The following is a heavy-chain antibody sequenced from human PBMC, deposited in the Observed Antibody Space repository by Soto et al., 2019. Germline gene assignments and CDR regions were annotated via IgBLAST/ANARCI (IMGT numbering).Heavy chain of an antibody. CDR1: GFTFSIYS. CDR3: ARDRTSGSYTPNWFDP. D-gene: IGHD3-10*01. V-gene: IGHV3-48*01. CDR2: ISSSSSTI. J-gene: IGHJ5*02. Sequence: PGGSLRLSYAASGFTFSIYSMNWVRQTPGKGLEWVSYISSSSSTIYYADSLKGRFTISRDNAKNSLYLQMNSLRAEDTAVYYCARDRTSGSYTPNWFDPWGQGTLVTVSS.